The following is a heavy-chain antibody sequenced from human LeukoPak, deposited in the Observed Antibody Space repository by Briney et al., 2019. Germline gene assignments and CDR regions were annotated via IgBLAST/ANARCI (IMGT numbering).Heavy chain of an antibody. V-gene: IGHV3-48*02. CDR2: ISSSSSTI. J-gene: IGHJ4*02. D-gene: IGHD4-23*01. Sequence: GGSLRLSCAASGFTFSSYSMNWVRQAPGKGLEWVSYISSSSSTIYYADSVKGRFTISRDNAKNSLYLQMNSLRDEDTAVYYCARDLSYGGQNPFDYWGQGTLVTVSS. CDR3: ARDLSYGGQNPFDY. CDR1: GFTFSSYS.